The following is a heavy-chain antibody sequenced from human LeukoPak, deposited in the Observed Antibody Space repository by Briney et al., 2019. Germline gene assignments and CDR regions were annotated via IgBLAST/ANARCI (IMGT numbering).Heavy chain of an antibody. CDR2: IYSGGST. V-gene: IGHV3-53*01. CDR3: AKVLSRKWELRLYFFDY. D-gene: IGHD1-26*01. Sequence: GGSLRLSCAASGFTVSSNYMSWVRQAPGKGLEWVSVIYSGGSTYYADSVKGRFTISRDNSKNTLYLQMNSLRAEDTAVYYCAKVLSRKWELRLYFFDYWGQGTLLTVSS. J-gene: IGHJ4*02. CDR1: GFTVSSNY.